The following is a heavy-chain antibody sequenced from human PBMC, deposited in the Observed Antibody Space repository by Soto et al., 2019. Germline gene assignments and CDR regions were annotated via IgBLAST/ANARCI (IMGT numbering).Heavy chain of an antibody. CDR1: GGSFSPNY. CDR3: ARVPDY. V-gene: IGHV4-59*12. CDR2: IYYAGTT. Sequence: PSETLSLTCTVSGGSFSPNYWSWIRQSPGKGLEGIGYIYYAGTTSYIPSLKSRATISVDTSKNQFSLKLSSVTAADTAVYYCARVPDYWGQGTLVTVSS. J-gene: IGHJ4*02.